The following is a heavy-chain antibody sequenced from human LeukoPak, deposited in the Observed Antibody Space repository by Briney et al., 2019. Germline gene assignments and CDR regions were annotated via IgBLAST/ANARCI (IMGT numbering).Heavy chain of an antibody. CDR3: ARDAGNSGYDLFDY. J-gene: IGHJ4*02. CDR2: IKQDGREQ. Sequence: GGSLRLSCDASGFTFRTHWMTWVRQAPGKGLEWVANIKQDGREQNYVDSVKGRFTISRDNAKNSLYLQMNSLRAEDTAVYYCARDAGNSGYDLFDYWGQGTLVTVSS. CDR1: GFTFRTHW. V-gene: IGHV3-7*05. D-gene: IGHD5-12*01.